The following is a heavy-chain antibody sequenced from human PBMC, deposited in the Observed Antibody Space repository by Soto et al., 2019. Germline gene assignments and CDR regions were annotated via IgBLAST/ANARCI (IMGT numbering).Heavy chain of an antibody. CDR3: ARDTKIPANAIHDGR. J-gene: IGHJ4*02. CDR1: GYTFTDYF. CDR2: INPNSGGT. Sequence: VEMVQSGAEVKKPGASVRVSCMASGYTFTDYFIHWVRQAPGQGLEWMGWINPNSGGTNYAQKFQGRVTMTRDTSITTVYLDLSRLRSDDTATYYCARDTKIPANAIHDGRWGQGTLVTVSS. V-gene: IGHV1-2*02. D-gene: IGHD2-2*01.